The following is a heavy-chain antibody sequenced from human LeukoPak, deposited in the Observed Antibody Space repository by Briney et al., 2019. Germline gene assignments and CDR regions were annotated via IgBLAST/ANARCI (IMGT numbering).Heavy chain of an antibody. V-gene: IGHV4-34*01. D-gene: IGHD2-15*01. Sequence: PSETLSLTCAVYGGSFSGYYWSWIRQPPGKGLEWIGEINHSGSTNYNPSLKSRVTISVDTSKNQFSLKLSSVTAADTAVYYCARFRGGSLSSWGQGTLVTVSS. CDR1: GGSFSGYY. CDR2: INHSGST. J-gene: IGHJ4*02. CDR3: ARFRGGSLSS.